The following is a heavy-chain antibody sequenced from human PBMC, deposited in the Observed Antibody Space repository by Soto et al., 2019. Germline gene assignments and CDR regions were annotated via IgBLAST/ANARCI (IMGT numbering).Heavy chain of an antibody. CDR3: ASSGTNYDSSRFYLGHFDY. J-gene: IGHJ4*02. Sequence: SETLSLTCTVSGDSVTSGNYYWSWIRQPPGKGLGWIGYIYYSGNTNYSPSLKSRVTMSVDTSKNQFSLKLSSVTAADTAVYYCASSGTNYDSSRFYLGHFDYWGQGALVTLAS. V-gene: IGHV4-61*01. D-gene: IGHD3-22*01. CDR2: IYYSGNT. CDR1: GDSVTSGNYY.